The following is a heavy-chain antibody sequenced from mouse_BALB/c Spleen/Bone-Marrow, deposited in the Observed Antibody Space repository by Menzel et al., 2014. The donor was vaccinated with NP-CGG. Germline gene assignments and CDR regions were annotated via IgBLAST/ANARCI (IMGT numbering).Heavy chain of an antibody. Sequence: QVQLQQSGAELMKPGASVKISCKATGYTFSSYWIEWVKQRPGHGLEWIGEILPGSGSTNYNEKFKGKATSTADTSSNTAYMQLSSLTSEDSAVYYCARVIMTTGRPWFAYWGQGTLVTVSA. D-gene: IGHD2-4*01. CDR1: GYTFSSYW. CDR3: ARVIMTTGRPWFAY. CDR2: ILPGSGST. J-gene: IGHJ3*01. V-gene: IGHV1-9*01.